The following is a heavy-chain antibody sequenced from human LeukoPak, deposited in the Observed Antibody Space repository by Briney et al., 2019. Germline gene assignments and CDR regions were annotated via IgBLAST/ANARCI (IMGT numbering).Heavy chain of an antibody. Sequence: GGSLRLSCAASGFTFSSYWMSWVRQAPGKGLEWVAVISYDGSNKYYADSVKGRFTISRDNSKNTLYLQMNSLRAEDTAVYYCAREMTTVANDAFDIWGQGTMVTVSS. D-gene: IGHD4-23*01. CDR1: GFTFSSYW. CDR2: ISYDGSNK. V-gene: IGHV3-30-3*01. J-gene: IGHJ3*02. CDR3: AREMTTVANDAFDI.